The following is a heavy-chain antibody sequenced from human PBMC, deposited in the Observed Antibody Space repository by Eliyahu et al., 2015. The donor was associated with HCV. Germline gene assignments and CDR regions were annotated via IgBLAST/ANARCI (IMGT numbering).Heavy chain of an antibody. D-gene: IGHD3-16*01. J-gene: IGHJ4*02. CDR1: EFTFSKSW. CDR3: RGGLDS. Sequence: EVKLVESGGGLVQPGGSLXLSCAASEFTFSKSWMSWVRQAPGKGLEWVANINQDGSEKNYVDSMKGRFSISRDNAKNSLYLQMNSLRVEDTAVYFCRGGLDSWGQGTLVTVSS. CDR2: INQDGSEK. V-gene: IGHV3-7*01.